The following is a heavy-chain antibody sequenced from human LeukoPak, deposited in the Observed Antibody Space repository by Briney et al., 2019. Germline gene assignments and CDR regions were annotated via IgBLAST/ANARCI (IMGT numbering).Heavy chain of an antibody. CDR3: ARWGWYSSSARNWFDP. D-gene: IGHD6-13*01. V-gene: IGHV1-2*02. Sequence: ASVKVSCKASGYTFTGYYMHWVRQAPGQGLEWMGWINPNSGGTNYAQKFQGRVTMTRDTSISTAYMELSSLRSDDTAVYYCARWGWYSSSARNWFDPWGQGTLVTVSS. CDR2: INPNSGGT. J-gene: IGHJ5*02. CDR1: GYTFTGYY.